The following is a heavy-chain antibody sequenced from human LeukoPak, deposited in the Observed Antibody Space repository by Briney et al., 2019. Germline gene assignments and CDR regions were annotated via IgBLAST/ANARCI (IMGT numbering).Heavy chain of an antibody. CDR3: ARDPGPATAAWGAFDI. D-gene: IGHD5-24*01. V-gene: IGHV3-7*01. CDR1: GFIYNSYW. CDR2: IKQDGSEK. J-gene: IGHJ3*02. Sequence: GGSLRLSCVGSGFIYNSYWMNWVRQAPGKGLEWVANIKQDGSEKNYVDSVKGRFTISRDNAKNSLYLQMSSLRVEDTGVYFCARDPGPATAAWGAFDIWGQGTVVTVSS.